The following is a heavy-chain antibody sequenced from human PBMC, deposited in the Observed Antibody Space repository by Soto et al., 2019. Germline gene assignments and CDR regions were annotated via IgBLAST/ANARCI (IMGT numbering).Heavy chain of an antibody. CDR3: ATVGRIVATISDFDY. CDR1: GFTFSSYA. D-gene: IGHD5-12*01. Sequence: PGGSLRLSCAASGFTFSSYAMSWVRQAPGKGLEWVSAISGSVCSTSYADSVKRRFTISRDKSKNTLYLQMNSLRAADTAVYYCATVGRIVATISDFDYWGQGTLVTVSS. J-gene: IGHJ4*02. CDR2: ISGSVCST. V-gene: IGHV3-23*01.